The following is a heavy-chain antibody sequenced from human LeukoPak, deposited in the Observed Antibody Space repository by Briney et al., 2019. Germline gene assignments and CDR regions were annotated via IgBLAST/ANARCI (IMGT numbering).Heavy chain of an antibody. CDR2: LIPILAIA. D-gene: IGHD2-15*01. CDR1: GGTFSSYA. Sequence: ASVKVSCKASGGTFSSYAISWVRQAPEQGLEWMGRLIPILAIANYAQNFQGRVTITADKSTSTAYMELSSLRSEDTAVYYCARVGYDCSGGSCLGYWGQGTLVTVSS. CDR3: ARVGYDCSGGSCLGY. V-gene: IGHV1-69*04. J-gene: IGHJ4*02.